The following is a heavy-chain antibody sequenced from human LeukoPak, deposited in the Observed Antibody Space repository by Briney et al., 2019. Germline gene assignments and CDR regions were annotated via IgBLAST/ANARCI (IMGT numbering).Heavy chain of an antibody. CDR3: ATVYSGYCSSTSCYFAY. Sequence: GASVKVSCKASGYTFTSYGISWVRQAPGQGLEWMGWISAYNGNTNYAQKLQGRVTMTTDTSTSTAYMELRSLRSDDTAVYYCATVYSGYCSSTSCYFAYWGQGTLVTVSS. D-gene: IGHD2-2*01. V-gene: IGHV1-18*01. CDR2: ISAYNGNT. CDR1: GYTFTSYG. J-gene: IGHJ4*02.